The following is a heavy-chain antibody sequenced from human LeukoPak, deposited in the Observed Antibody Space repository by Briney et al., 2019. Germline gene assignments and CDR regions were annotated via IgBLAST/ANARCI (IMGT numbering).Heavy chain of an antibody. CDR3: ARIFAAGIDY. J-gene: IGHJ4*02. V-gene: IGHV3-74*01. Sequence: HSGGSLRLSCAASGFTFSSYWMHWVRQAPGKVLVWVSRINSDGSSTSYADSVKGRFAISRDNAKNTLYLQMNSLRAEDTAVYYCARIFAAGIDYWGQGTLVTVSS. CDR1: GFTFSSYW. CDR2: INSDGSST. D-gene: IGHD6-13*01.